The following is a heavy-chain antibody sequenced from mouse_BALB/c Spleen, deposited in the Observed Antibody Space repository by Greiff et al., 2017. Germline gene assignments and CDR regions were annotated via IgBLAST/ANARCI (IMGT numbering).Heavy chain of an antibody. V-gene: IGHV5-17*02. CDR1: GFTFSSFG. J-gene: IGHJ3*01. Sequence: EVHLVESGGGLVQPGGSRKLSCAASGFTFSSFGMHWVRQAPEKGLEWVAYISSGSSTIYYADTVKGRFTISRDNPKNTLFLQMTSLRSEDTAMYYCARSHYDAWFAYWGQGTLVTVSA. CDR3: ARSHYDAWFAY. D-gene: IGHD2-4*01. CDR2: ISSGSSTI.